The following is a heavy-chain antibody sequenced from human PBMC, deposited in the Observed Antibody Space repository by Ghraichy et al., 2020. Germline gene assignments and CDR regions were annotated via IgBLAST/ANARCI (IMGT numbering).Heavy chain of an antibody. J-gene: IGHJ6*03. CDR3: ARLDREVVVTAFTYYYYMDV. CDR1: GGSISSSSYY. CDR2: IYYSGST. D-gene: IGHD2-21*02. Sequence: SETLSLTCTVSGGSISSSSYYWGWIRQPPGKGLEWIGSIYYSGSTYYNPSLKSRVTISVDTSKNQFSLKLSSVTAADTAVYYCARLDREVVVTAFTYYYYMDVWGKGTTVTVSS. V-gene: IGHV4-39*01.